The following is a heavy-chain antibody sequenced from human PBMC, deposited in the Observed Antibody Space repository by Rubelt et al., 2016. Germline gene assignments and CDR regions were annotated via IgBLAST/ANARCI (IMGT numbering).Heavy chain of an antibody. D-gene: IGHD1-26*01. J-gene: IGHJ4*02. CDR3: ARRGFRRPDYYPLEY. V-gene: IGHV4-59*12. CDR1: GDSIGTYY. CDR2: VYHSGST. Sequence: QVQLQESGPGLVKPSETLSLTCTVSGDSIGTYYWGWLRQPPGKGLEWIGDVYHSGSTTQNPSLQTRVPLSVDTSKNQFSLKLRSVTAADTAVYYCARRGFRRPDYYPLEYWGQGALVTVSS.